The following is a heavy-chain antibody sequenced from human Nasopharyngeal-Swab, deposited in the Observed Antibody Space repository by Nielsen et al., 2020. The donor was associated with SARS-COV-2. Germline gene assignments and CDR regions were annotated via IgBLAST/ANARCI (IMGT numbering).Heavy chain of an antibody. V-gene: IGHV3-9*01. Sequence: SLKISCAASGFSFDDYAMHWVRQAPGKGLEWVPGISWNSGRIGYADSVKGRFTISRDNAKNSLFLQMNSLRAEDTALYYCAKDLGIAVAGTGHDLWGQGTLVTVSS. CDR2: ISWNSGRI. CDR3: AKDLGIAVAGTGHDL. J-gene: IGHJ5*02. CDR1: GFSFDDYA. D-gene: IGHD6-19*01.